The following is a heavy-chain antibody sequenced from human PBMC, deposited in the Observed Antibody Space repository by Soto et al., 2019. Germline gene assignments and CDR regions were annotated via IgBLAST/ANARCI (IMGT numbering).Heavy chain of an antibody. D-gene: IGHD3-22*01. CDR3: AKEWGTYYYDRYFDY. V-gene: IGHV4-59*11. Sequence: SETLSLTCTVSSASTSNHNWSWIRQTQGKGLEWIGYIYYSGSTNYNPSLKSRVTISVDTSKNQFSLKLSSVTAADTAVYYCAKEWGTYYYDRYFDYWGQGTLVTVSS. CDR1: SASTSNHN. CDR2: IYYSGST. J-gene: IGHJ4*02.